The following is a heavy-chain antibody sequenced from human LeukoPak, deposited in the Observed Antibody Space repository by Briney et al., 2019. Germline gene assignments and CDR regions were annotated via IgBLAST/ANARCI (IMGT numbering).Heavy chain of an antibody. V-gene: IGHV4-59*08. Sequence: PSETLSLTCTVSGGSISNYHWSWFRQPPGTGLEWIGYIEYSGGTTYNSSLKSRVTISVDTSKNQFSLKLNSVTAADTAVYYCARAKYSSGSTSSWFDPWGQGTPVAVSS. CDR1: GGSISNYH. CDR3: ARAKYSSGSTSSWFDP. D-gene: IGHD3-10*01. CDR2: IEYSGGT. J-gene: IGHJ5*02.